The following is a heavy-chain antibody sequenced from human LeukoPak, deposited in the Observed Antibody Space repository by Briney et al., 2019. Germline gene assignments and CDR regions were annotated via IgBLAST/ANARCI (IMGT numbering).Heavy chain of an antibody. J-gene: IGHJ4*02. Sequence: PGGSLRLSCAASGFTFDDYAMHWVRQAPGKGLEWVSGISWNSGSIGYADSVKGRFTISRDNAKNSLYLQMNSLRAEDTALYYCAKVLQDYGDYYFDYWGQGTLVTVSS. CDR2: ISWNSGSI. CDR3: AKVLQDYGDYYFDY. CDR1: GFTFDDYA. V-gene: IGHV3-9*01. D-gene: IGHD4-17*01.